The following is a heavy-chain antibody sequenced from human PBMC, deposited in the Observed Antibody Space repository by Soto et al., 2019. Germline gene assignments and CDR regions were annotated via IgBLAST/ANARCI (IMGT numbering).Heavy chain of an antibody. D-gene: IGHD3-22*01. V-gene: IGHV1-69*13. CDR2: IIPIFGTA. J-gene: IGHJ3*01. Sequence: SVKLSCKACAGTFSSYAISCVRQAPGQGLEWMGGIIPIFGTAKYAQEFQDRVTITADESTRTAYMELSSLRVDDTAVYFCARGRYSDSSGPFSDVFDVWGQGTIVTVSS. CDR3: ARGRYSDSSGPFSDVFDV. CDR1: AGTFSSYA.